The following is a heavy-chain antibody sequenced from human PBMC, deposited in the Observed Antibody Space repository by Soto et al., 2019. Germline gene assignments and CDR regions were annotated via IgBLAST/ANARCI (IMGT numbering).Heavy chain of an antibody. CDR3: AKDIHPGRDTYHYGADY. V-gene: IGHV3-30*18. CDR1: GFIFSNYG. D-gene: IGHD5-12*01. CDR2: ISYDGSRK. Sequence: QVQLVESGGGVVQPGTSLTLSCSASGFIFSNYGMHWVRQAPGKGLEWVSIISYDGSRKHYIDSVKGRFTISRDNSKNSLDLQMNRLRAEDTAVYSCAKDIHPGRDTYHYGADYWGQGTLVAVSS. J-gene: IGHJ4*02.